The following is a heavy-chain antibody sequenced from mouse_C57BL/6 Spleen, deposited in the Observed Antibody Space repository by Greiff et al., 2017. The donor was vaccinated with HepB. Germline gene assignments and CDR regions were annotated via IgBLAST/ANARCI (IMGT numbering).Heavy chain of an antibody. CDR3: ARFGYYDYDAGAWFAY. CDR2: IYPRSGNT. Sequence: QVQLQQSGAELARPGASVKLSCKASGYTFTSYGISWVKQRTGQGLEWIGEIYPRSGNTYYNEKFKGKATLTADKSSSTAYMELRSLTSEDSAVYFCARFGYYDYDAGAWFAYWGQGTLVTVSA. D-gene: IGHD2-4*01. V-gene: IGHV1-81*01. CDR1: GYTFTSYG. J-gene: IGHJ3*01.